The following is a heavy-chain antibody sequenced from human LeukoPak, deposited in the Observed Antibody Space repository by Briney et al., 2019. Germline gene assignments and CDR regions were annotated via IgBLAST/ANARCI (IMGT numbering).Heavy chain of an antibody. CDR2: ISRSGDHT. J-gene: IGHJ6*02. D-gene: IGHD3-16*01. CDR3: ATSWGPDTSAFRWGRDGMDV. Sequence: GGSLRLSCAVSGLTFNNYAMSWVRQAPGKGLEWVSAISRSGDHTYYAASAKGRFTIYRDNSKNTQYLQMNSLRAEDTAVYYCATSWGPDTSAFRWGRDGMDVWGQGTTVIVS. CDR1: GLTFNNYA. V-gene: IGHV3-23*01.